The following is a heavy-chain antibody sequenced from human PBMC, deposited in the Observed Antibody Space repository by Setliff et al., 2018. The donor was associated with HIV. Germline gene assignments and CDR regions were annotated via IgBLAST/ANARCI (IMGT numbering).Heavy chain of an antibody. J-gene: IGHJ4*02. V-gene: IGHV3-30*02. D-gene: IGHD3-22*01. Sequence: GGSLRLSCAASGFTFSSYGMHWVRQAPGKGLEWVAFIRYDGSNKYYADSVKGRFTISRDNSKNTLYLQMNSLRAEDTAVYYCAKIQNPQGYYYDSSGYYPHPGSPDYWGQGTL. CDR1: GFTFSSYG. CDR2: IRYDGSNK. CDR3: AKIQNPQGYYYDSSGYYPHPGSPDY.